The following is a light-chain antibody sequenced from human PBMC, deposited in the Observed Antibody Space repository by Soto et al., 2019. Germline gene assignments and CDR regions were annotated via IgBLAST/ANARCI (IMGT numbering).Light chain of an antibody. V-gene: IGKV3-15*01. J-gene: IGKJ1*01. CDR1: QSVNSN. CDR3: QQYNKWPRWT. Sequence: EIVMTQSPATLSVSPGETATLSCRASQSVNSNLAWYQQKPGQAPRLLIYGASTRATDIPARFSGSGSETEFTLTISSPQSEDFAVYYCQQYNKWPRWTFGQGTKVEIK. CDR2: GAS.